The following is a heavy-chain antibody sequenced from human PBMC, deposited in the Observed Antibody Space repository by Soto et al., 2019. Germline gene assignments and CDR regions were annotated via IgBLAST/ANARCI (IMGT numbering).Heavy chain of an antibody. V-gene: IGHV3-30*18. CDR3: AKPITIFAYYYYGMDV. D-gene: IGHD3-3*01. Sequence: PGGSLRLSCAASGFTFSSYGMHWVRQAPGKGLEWVAVISYDGSNKYYADSVKGRFTISRDNSKNTLYLQMNSLRAEDTAVYYCAKPITIFAYYYYGMDVWGQGTTVTVSS. CDR2: ISYDGSNK. CDR1: GFTFSSYG. J-gene: IGHJ6*02.